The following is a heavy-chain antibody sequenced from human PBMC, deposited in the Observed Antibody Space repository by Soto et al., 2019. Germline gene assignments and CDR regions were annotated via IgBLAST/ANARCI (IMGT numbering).Heavy chain of an antibody. D-gene: IGHD6-19*01. J-gene: IGHJ3*02. CDR2: INAGKGNT. Sequence: QVQLVQSGAEVKKPGASVKVSCKASGYTFTSYAMHWVRQAPGHSIAWMGWINAGKGNTQYSQKFQGRVTVTRDTAASTSYMELSSLRSEDTAMYYCARDVAALAGKEEDAFDIWGQGTMVTDSS. CDR3: ARDVAALAGKEEDAFDI. CDR1: GYTFTSYA. V-gene: IGHV1-3*01.